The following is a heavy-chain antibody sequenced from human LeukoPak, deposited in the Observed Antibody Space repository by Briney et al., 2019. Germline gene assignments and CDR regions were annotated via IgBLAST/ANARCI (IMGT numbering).Heavy chain of an antibody. D-gene: IGHD6-19*01. V-gene: IGHV3-48*02. CDR2: ISSRGGGTT. Sequence: GGSLRLSCAASGFMFSTYSMSWVRQAPGRGLEWVSYISSRGGGTTHYADSVKGRFTISRGNGKNSLYLQMNSLRDEDTAVYYCARTGDSSGYYVWFDPWGQGTLVTVSS. CDR1: GFMFSTYS. J-gene: IGHJ5*02. CDR3: ARTGDSSGYYVWFDP.